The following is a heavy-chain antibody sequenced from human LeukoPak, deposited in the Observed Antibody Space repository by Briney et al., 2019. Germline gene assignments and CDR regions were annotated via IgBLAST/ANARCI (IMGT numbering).Heavy chain of an antibody. CDR3: AKGGVRYFDWLQTVNWFDP. CDR1: GFSFSSYA. J-gene: IGHJ5*02. V-gene: IGHV3-30*04. D-gene: IGHD3-9*01. Sequence: GRSLRLSCAASGFSFSSYAMHWVRQAPGKGLEWVAVISYDGSNKYYADSVKGRFTISRDNSKNTLYLQMNSLRAEDTAVYYCAKGGVRYFDWLQTVNWFDPWGQGTLVTVSS. CDR2: ISYDGSNK.